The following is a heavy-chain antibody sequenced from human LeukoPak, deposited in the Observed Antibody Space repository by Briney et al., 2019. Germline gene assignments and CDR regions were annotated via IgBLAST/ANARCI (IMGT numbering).Heavy chain of an antibody. Sequence: ASVKVSCKASGYTFTSNYIHWVRQAPGQGLEWMGMIYPRDGSTSYAQKFQGRVTVTRDTSTSTVHMELSGLRSEDTAVYYCARRRSDSSGYYYLDYWGQGTLVTVSS. D-gene: IGHD3-22*01. J-gene: IGHJ4*02. CDR3: ARRRSDSSGYYYLDY. CDR1: GYTFTSNY. CDR2: IYPRDGST. V-gene: IGHV1-46*01.